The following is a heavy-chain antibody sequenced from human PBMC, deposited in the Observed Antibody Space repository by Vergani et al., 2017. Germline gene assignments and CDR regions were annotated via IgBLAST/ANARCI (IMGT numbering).Heavy chain of an antibody. D-gene: IGHD3-10*01. CDR3: ARLWFGEHFDY. CDR1: GGSISSYY. V-gene: IGHV4-59*01. Sequence: QVRLQESGPGLVKPSETLSLTCTVSGGSISSYYWSWIRQPPGKGLEWIGYIYYSGSTNYNPSLKSRVTISVDTSKNQFSLKLSSVTAADTAVYYCARLWFGEHFDYWGQGTLVTVSS. CDR2: IYYSGST. J-gene: IGHJ4*02.